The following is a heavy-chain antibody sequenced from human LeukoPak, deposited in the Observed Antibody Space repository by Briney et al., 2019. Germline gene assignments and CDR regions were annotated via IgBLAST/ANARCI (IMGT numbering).Heavy chain of an antibody. CDR1: GGSISSGGYY. V-gene: IGHV4-31*03. J-gene: IGHJ4*02. CDR2: IYYSGST. Sequence: PSETLSLTCTVSGGSISSGGYYWSWIRQHPGKGLEWIGYIYYSGSTYYNPSLKSRVTISVDTSKNQFSLKLSSVTAADTAVYYCARARQPYVYYDYWGQGTLVTVS. CDR3: ARARQPYVYYDY. D-gene: IGHD2-8*01.